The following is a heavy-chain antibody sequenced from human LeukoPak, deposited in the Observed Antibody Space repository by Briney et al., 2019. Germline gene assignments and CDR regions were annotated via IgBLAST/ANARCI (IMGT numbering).Heavy chain of an antibody. CDR1: GFTFSSNW. CDR3: AFRGSSGRVH. V-gene: IGHV3-23*01. CDR2: ISGSGGST. Sequence: PGGSLRLSCAAAGFTFSSNWMHWVRQAPGKGLEWVSGISGSGGSTYYAGSVKGRFTISRDNSKNTLYLQMNSLRAEDTAVYYCAFRGSSGRVHWGQGTLVTVSS. J-gene: IGHJ4*02. D-gene: IGHD6-19*01.